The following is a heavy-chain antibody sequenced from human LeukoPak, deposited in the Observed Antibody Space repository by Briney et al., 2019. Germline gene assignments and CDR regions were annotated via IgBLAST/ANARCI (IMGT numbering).Heavy chain of an antibody. Sequence: SQTLSLTCAVSGGSISSGIYSWNWIRRPPGKGLEWIGYIYHSGSTYYNPSLKSRVTILVDRSKNQFSLKLSSVTAADTAVYYCARDNGDYPYYFDFWGQGTLVTVSS. CDR2: IYHSGST. CDR3: ARDNGDYPYYFDF. D-gene: IGHD4-17*01. V-gene: IGHV4-30-2*01. CDR1: GGSISSGIYS. J-gene: IGHJ4*02.